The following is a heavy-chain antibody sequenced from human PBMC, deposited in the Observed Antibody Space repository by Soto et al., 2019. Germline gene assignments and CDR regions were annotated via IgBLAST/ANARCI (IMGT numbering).Heavy chain of an antibody. V-gene: IGHV3-23*01. J-gene: IGHJ4*02. Sequence: EVQLLESGGDLVQPGGSLRLSCAVSGFIFSNYAMTWVRQVSGKGPEWVSPFTSGGSTYYRDTVKGGFTISRDNTKNTLYLQMNSLRAEHTAVYYCARTDKYNSQSSGWANRFDYWGQGTLVTVSS. CDR2: FTSGGST. CDR1: GFIFSNYA. CDR3: ARTDKYNSQSSGWANRFDY. D-gene: IGHD6-19*01.